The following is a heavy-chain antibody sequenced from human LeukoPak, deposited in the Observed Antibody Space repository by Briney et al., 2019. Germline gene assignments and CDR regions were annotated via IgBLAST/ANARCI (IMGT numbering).Heavy chain of an antibody. CDR1: GGSIGNFF. Sequence: SETLSLTCTVSGGSIGNFFWSWIRQSPGEGLEWIGSIYENGRTSYNPSLKSRVTISVDMSKNQFSLRLTSMTAADTAVYYCARDWELGHWGRGILVTVTS. V-gene: IGHV4-59*01. CDR3: ARDWELGH. D-gene: IGHD1-26*01. CDR2: IYENGRT. J-gene: IGHJ4*02.